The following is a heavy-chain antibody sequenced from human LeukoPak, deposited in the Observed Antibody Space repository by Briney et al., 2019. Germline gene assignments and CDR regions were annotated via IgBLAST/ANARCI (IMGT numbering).Heavy chain of an antibody. CDR1: GFTFSSYG. J-gene: IGHJ4*02. CDR3: AKADMVRSYFDY. Sequence: GGSLRLSSAASGFTFSSYGMHWVRQAPGKGLEWVAVISYDGSNKYYADSVKGRFTISRDNSKNTLYLQMNSLRAEDTAVYYCAKADMVRSYFDYWGQGTLVTVSS. CDR2: ISYDGSNK. V-gene: IGHV3-30*18. D-gene: IGHD3-10*01.